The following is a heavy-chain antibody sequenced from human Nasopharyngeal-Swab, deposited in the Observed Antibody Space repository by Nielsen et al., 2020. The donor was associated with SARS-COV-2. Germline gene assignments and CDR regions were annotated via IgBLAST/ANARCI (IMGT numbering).Heavy chain of an antibody. V-gene: IGHV4-59*08. CDR1: GGSISSYY. Sequence: ETLSLTCTVSGGSISSYYWSWIRQPPGKGLEWIGYIHYSGSTNYNPSLKTRVTMSADTSKNQFSLKLSSVTAADTAVYYCARLQYRSGWHLDDWGQGTLVTVSS. CDR2: IHYSGST. J-gene: IGHJ4*02. CDR3: ARLQYRSGWHLDD. D-gene: IGHD6-19*01.